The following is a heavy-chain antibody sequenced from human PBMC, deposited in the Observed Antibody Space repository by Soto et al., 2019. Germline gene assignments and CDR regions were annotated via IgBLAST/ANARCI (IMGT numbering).Heavy chain of an antibody. CDR2: ISGNSGTT. J-gene: IGHJ4*02. CDR1: GFNFSNYA. D-gene: IGHD3-3*01. V-gene: IGHV3-23*01. Sequence: EVQLLESGGDFKQPGGSLRLSCEGSGFNFSNYALNWVRQAPGKRLEWVSVISGNSGTTYYAASVKGRFTISRDNSKKTLYLQINRLRADDTAVYYCAKGRASTVFGVITPFDYWGQGTLVTVSS. CDR3: AKGRASTVFGVITPFDY.